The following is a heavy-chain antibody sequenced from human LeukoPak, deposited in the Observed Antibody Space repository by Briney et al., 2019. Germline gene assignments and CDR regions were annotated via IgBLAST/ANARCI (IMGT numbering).Heavy chain of an antibody. J-gene: IGHJ6*04. CDR2: INHSGST. Sequence: PSETLSLTCAVYGGSFSGYYWSWIRQHPGEGLQGIGEINHSGSTNYNPSPKSRVTISVVTSKNQFSLTLSSVTAAETAVYYCARGQYNVVVPAAYYYYGMDVWGKGTTVTVSS. D-gene: IGHD2-2*01. CDR3: ARGQYNVVVPAAYYYYGMDV. V-gene: IGHV4-34*01. CDR1: GGSFSGYY.